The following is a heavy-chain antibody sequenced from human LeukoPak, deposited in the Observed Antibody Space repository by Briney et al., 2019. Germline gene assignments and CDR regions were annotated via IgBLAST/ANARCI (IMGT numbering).Heavy chain of an antibody. D-gene: IGHD2-8*01. J-gene: IGHJ4*02. CDR2: IFYSGST. CDR1: GGSISSYY. V-gene: IGHV4-59*08. CDR3: ARSDDIVPFDY. Sequence: PSETLSLTCTVSGGSISSYYWSWIRQPPGKGLEWIGYIFYSGSTDYNPSLKSRVTISEDTSKNQFTLRLSSVTAADTAVYYCARSDDIVPFDYWGQGTLVTVSS.